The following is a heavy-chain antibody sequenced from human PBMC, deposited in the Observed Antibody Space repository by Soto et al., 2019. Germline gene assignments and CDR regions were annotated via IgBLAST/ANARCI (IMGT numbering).Heavy chain of an antibody. CDR3: AKLRGRGIFEY. V-gene: IGHV3-23*01. CDR2: ISGSGGST. D-gene: IGHD1-26*01. CDR1: GFTFSSFA. Sequence: EMQLLESGGGLVQPGGSLRLSCAASGFTFSSFAMSWVRQAPGKGLDWVSAISGSGGSTYSADSVKGRFTISRDISRSTLDLQMNSLRVEDTALYYCAKLRGRGIFEYWGQGTMVTISS. J-gene: IGHJ4*02.